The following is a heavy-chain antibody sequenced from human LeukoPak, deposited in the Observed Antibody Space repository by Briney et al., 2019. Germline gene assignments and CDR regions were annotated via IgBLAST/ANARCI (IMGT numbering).Heavy chain of an antibody. D-gene: IGHD6-13*01. CDR3: ARETYSSSSGDY. CDR1: GFTFDDYA. Sequence: GRSLRLSCAASGFTFDDYAMHWVRQVPGKGLEWVSGISWNSGSIGYADSVKGRFTISRDNAKNSLYLQMNSLRSEDTAVYDCARETYSSSSGDYWGQGTLVTVSS. CDR2: ISWNSGSI. V-gene: IGHV3-9*01. J-gene: IGHJ4*02.